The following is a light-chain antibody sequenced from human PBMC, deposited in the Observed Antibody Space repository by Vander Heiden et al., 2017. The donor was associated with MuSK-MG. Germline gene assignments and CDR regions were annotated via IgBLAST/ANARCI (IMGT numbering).Light chain of an antibody. V-gene: IGKV1-5*03. CDR1: QSISSW. CDR3: QQYKSYPWT. J-gene: IGKJ1*01. CDR2: KAS. Sequence: DIHLTQSPSTLSASVGDRVTITCRASQSISSWLAWYQQKPGKAPNLLIYKASSLESGVPSRFSGSGSGTEFTLTISSLQPDDFATYYCQQYKSYPWTFGQGTKVEIK.